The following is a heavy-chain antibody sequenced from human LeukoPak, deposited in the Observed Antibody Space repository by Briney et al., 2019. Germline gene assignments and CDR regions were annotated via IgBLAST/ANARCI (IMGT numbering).Heavy chain of an antibody. CDR2: ISGSGGST. V-gene: IGHV3-23*01. J-gene: IGHJ6*02. D-gene: IGHD2-2*01. Sequence: GGSLRLSCAASGFTFSSYAMSWVRQAPAKGLEGVSAISGSGGSTYYADSVKGRFTISRDNSKNTLYLQLNSLRAEDKAVYYCAKALATRYCSSTSSSTVPVYYYYGMDVWGQGTTVTVSS. CDR3: AKALATRYCSSTSSSTVPVYYYYGMDV. CDR1: GFTFSSYA.